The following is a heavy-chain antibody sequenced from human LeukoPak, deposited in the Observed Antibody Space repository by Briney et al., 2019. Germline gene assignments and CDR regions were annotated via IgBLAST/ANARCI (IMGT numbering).Heavy chain of an antibody. D-gene: IGHD2-15*01. CDR3: ARHNRSVAPDY. J-gene: IGHJ4*02. CDR2: IYPDDSDT. V-gene: IGHV5-51*01. Sequence: GESLKISCKGSGYTFTNYWIGWVRQVPGKGLEWMGIIYPDDSDTRYRPSFQGQVTISADKSISTAYLQWSSLKASDTAMYYCARHNRSVAPDYWGQGTLVTVSS. CDR1: GYTFTNYW.